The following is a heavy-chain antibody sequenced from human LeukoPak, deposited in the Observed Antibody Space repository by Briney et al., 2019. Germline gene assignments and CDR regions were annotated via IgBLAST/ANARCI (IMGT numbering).Heavy chain of an antibody. J-gene: IGHJ3*01. V-gene: IGHV3-74*03. CDR2: NGDESRT. CDR3: ARDQGYCTSASCRGDAFDV. Sequence: PGGSLRLSCAASGFTFSNYWMHWVRQAPGKGLVWVSCNGDESRTKYADSVKGRFTISRDNARNTLFLQMNSLRAEDTAVYYCARDQGYCTSASCRGDAFDVWGQGSMVSVSS. D-gene: IGHD2-2*01. CDR1: GFTFSNYW.